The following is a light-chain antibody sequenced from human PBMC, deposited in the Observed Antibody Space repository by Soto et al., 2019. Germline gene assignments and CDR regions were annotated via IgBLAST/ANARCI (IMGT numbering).Light chain of an antibody. V-gene: IGLV2-18*01. CDR3: SLYTSSSTYV. CDR1: SSDVGSYNR. Sequence: SALTQPPSVSGSPGQSVTISCTGTSSDVGSYNRVSWYQQPPGTAPKLMIYEVSNRPSGVPDRFSGSKSGNTASLNISGLQAEDEADYYCSLYTSSSTYVFGTGTKVTVL. J-gene: IGLJ1*01. CDR2: EVS.